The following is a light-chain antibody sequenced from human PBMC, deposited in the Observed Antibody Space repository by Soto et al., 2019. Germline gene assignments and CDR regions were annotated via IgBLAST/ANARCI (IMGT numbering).Light chain of an antibody. CDR1: QSISSY. V-gene: IGKV1-39*01. CDR3: QQSYSTPRP. CDR2: AAS. Sequence: DIQMTQSPSSLSASVGDRVTITCRASQSISSYLNWYQQKPGKAPKLLIYAASRLQSGVPSRFSGSRSGTDFTLTISSLQPEHFATYYCQQSYSTPRPFGQGTKVEIK. J-gene: IGKJ1*01.